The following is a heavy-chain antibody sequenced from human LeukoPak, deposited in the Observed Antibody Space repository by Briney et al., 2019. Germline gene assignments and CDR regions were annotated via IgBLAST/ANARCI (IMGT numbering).Heavy chain of an antibody. CDR1: GFTFSSYG. CDR2: IWYDGSDK. CDR3: ARKEYYYDSSGDDAFDI. J-gene: IGHJ3*02. Sequence: GGSLRLSCAASGFTFSSYGMHWVRQAPGKGLEWVAVIWYDGSDKYYADSVKGRFTISRDNSKNTLYLQMNSLRAEDTAVYYCARKEYYYDSSGDDAFDIWGQGTMVTVSS. D-gene: IGHD3-22*01. V-gene: IGHV3-33*01.